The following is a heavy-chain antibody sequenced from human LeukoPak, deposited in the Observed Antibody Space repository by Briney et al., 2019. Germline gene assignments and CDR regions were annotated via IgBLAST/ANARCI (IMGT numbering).Heavy chain of an antibody. J-gene: IGHJ4*02. CDR3: ARLRVTAISKYFDY. V-gene: IGHV4-39*01. D-gene: IGHD2-21*02. CDR1: GGSISSSSYY. Sequence: SGTLSLTCTVSGGSISSSSYYWGWIRQPPGKGLEWIGSIYYSGSTYYNPSLKSRVTISVDTSKNQFSLKLSSVTAADTAVYYCARLRVTAISKYFDYWGQGTLVTVSS. CDR2: IYYSGST.